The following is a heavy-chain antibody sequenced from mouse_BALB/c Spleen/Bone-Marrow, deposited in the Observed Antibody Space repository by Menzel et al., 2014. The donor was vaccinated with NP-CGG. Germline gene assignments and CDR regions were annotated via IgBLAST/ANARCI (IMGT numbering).Heavy chain of an antibody. J-gene: IGHJ2*01. Sequence: EVKVVESGGGLVKPGGSLKLSCAASGFTFSSYSMSWVRQTPEKRLEWVATISSGGHYTYYPDSVKGRFTISRDNAKNTLYLQMSSRKSEDTAMYYCSKDGGYDYSYYFDYWGQGTTLTVSS. V-gene: IGHV5-6-4*01. CDR3: SKDGGYDYSYYFDY. CDR2: ISSGGHYT. CDR1: GFTFSSYS. D-gene: IGHD2-4*01.